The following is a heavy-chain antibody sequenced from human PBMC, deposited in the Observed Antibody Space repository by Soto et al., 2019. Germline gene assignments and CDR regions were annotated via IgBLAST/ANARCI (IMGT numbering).Heavy chain of an antibody. CDR1: GFTFSSCA. D-gene: IGHD7-27*01. CDR2: IGSAGDT. V-gene: IGHV3-13*01. J-gene: IGHJ4*02. Sequence: GGSLRLSRAASGFTFSSCAVRWVRQPTGKGLEWVSVIGSAGDTYYPGSVKGRFTISRENAKNSLYLQMNSLRAEDTSVYYCARGYLGSFEYWGQGTLVTVSS. CDR3: ARGYLGSFEY.